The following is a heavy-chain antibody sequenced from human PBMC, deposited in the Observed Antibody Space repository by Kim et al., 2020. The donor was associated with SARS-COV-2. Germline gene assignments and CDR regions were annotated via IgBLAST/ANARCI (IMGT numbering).Heavy chain of an antibody. CDR2: IYYSGST. CDR3: ARDTHDYGDTDDAFDI. V-gene: IGHV4-31*03. CDR1: GGSISSGGYY. D-gene: IGHD4-17*01. Sequence: SETLSLTCTVSGGSISSGGYYWSWIRQHPGKGLEWIGYIYYSGSTYYNPSLKSRVTISVDTSKNQFSLKLSSVTAADTAVYYCARDTHDYGDTDDAFDIWGQGTMVTVSS. J-gene: IGHJ3*02.